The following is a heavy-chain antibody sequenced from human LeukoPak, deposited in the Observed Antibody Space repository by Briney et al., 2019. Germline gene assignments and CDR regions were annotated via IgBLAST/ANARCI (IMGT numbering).Heavy chain of an antibody. CDR1: GHTFTSYG. CDR2: ISAYNGNT. V-gene: IGHV1-18*01. D-gene: IGHD3-22*01. J-gene: IGHJ3*02. CDR3: ARAPPIVVVISAFDI. Sequence: GASVKVSCKASGHTFTSYGISWVRQAPGQGLEWMGWISAYNGNTNYAQKLQGRVTMTTDTSTSTAYMELRSLRSDDTAVYYCARAPPIVVVISAFDIWGQGTMVTVSS.